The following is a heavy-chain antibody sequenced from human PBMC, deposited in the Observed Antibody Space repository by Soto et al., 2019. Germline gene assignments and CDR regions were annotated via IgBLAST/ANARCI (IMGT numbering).Heavy chain of an antibody. CDR3: ARDIGYCSGGSCYGPYYYYYMDV. V-gene: IGHV3-48*01. CDR2: ISSSSSTI. Sequence: GGSLRLSCAASGFTFSSYSRNWVRQAPGKGLEWVSYISSSSSTIYYADSWKGPFTISRHKAKKSLYLQMNSLRAEDTAVYYCARDIGYCSGGSCYGPYYYYYMDVWGKGTTVTVSS. CDR1: GFTFSSYS. J-gene: IGHJ6*03. D-gene: IGHD2-15*01.